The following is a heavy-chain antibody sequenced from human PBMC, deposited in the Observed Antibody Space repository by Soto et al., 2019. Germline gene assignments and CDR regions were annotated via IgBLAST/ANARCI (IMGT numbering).Heavy chain of an antibody. D-gene: IGHD3-22*01. Sequence: SETLSLTCTVSGGSISSSSYYWGWIRQPPGKGLEWIGSIYYSGSTYYNPSLKSRVTTSVDTSKNQFSLKLSSVTAADTAVYYCARQVFSPDYYDSSGYYHDYWGQGTLVTVSS. CDR1: GGSISSSSYY. V-gene: IGHV4-39*01. J-gene: IGHJ4*02. CDR3: ARQVFSPDYYDSSGYYHDY. CDR2: IYYSGST.